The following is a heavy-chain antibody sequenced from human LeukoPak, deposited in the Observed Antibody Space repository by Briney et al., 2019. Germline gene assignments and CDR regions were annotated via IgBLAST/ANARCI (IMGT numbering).Heavy chain of an antibody. D-gene: IGHD1-26*01. V-gene: IGHV3-23*01. J-gene: IGHJ4*02. Sequence: GGSLSLSCAASGFTFTSYSMNWVRQAPGKGLEWVSTISGGGGSTYYADSVKGRFTISRDNSKNTLYLQVNSLRAEDTAVYYCAKGGKWDVTPFDYWGQGTLVTVSS. CDR1: GFTFTSYS. CDR2: ISGGGGST. CDR3: AKGGKWDVTPFDY.